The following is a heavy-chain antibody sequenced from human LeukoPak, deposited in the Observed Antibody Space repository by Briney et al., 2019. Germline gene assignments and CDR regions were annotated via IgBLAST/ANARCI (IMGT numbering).Heavy chain of an antibody. Sequence: GGSLRLSCAASGFTFSSYAMSWFRQAPGRGLEWVGFIRNKTYGGTTEYAPSVKGRFTISRDDFESIAYLQMNSLKTEDTAVYYCTRGLWATSGPRDYWGQGTLVTVSS. CDR1: GFTFSSYA. CDR2: IRNKTYGGTT. J-gene: IGHJ4*02. D-gene: IGHD4/OR15-4a*01. CDR3: TRGLWATSGPRDY. V-gene: IGHV3-49*03.